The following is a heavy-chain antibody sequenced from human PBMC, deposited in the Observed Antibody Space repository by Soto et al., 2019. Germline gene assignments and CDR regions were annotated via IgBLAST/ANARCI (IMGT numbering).Heavy chain of an antibody. J-gene: IGHJ5*01. Sequence: QVHLEQAGAEVKKPGASVKVSCKASGYTFTSNDINWVRQATGQGLEWMGWMNPNSGDTGYAEKFQGRVTMTRNTSISTAYMELSSLSSEDTAVYYCARGLFDFWGRGTLVTVSS. CDR3: ARGLFDF. CDR1: GYTFTSND. V-gene: IGHV1-8*01. CDR2: MNPNSGDT.